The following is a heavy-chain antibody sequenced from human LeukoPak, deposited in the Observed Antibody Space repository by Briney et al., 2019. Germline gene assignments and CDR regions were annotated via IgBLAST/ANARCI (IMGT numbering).Heavy chain of an antibody. CDR3: ARGGGPEYSSSSGFFDY. D-gene: IGHD6-6*01. Sequence: SVKVSCKASGGTFSSYAISWVRQAPGQGLEWMGGIIPIFGTANYAQKFQGRVTITADESTSTAYMELSSLRSEDTAVYYCARGGGPEYSSSSGFFDYWGQGTLVTVSS. CDR2: IIPIFGTA. V-gene: IGHV1-69*13. CDR1: GGTFSSYA. J-gene: IGHJ4*02.